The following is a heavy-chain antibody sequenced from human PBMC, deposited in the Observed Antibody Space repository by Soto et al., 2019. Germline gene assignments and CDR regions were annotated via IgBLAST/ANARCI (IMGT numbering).Heavy chain of an antibody. Sequence: ASVKVSCKASGGTFSSYAISWVRQAPGQGLEWMGGIIPIFGTANYAQKFQGRVTITADESTSTAYMELSSLRSEDTAVYYCARSNGSGWYGVYFDYWGQGTLVTVSS. D-gene: IGHD6-19*01. CDR2: IIPIFGTA. CDR1: GGTFSSYA. J-gene: IGHJ4*02. V-gene: IGHV1-69*13. CDR3: ARSNGSGWYGVYFDY.